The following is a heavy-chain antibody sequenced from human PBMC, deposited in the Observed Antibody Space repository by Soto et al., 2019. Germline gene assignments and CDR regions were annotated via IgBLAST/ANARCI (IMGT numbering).Heavy chain of an antibody. CDR3: ARRSSSSLGSLFDP. V-gene: IGHV4-39*01. CDR1: GGSISSSTSS. J-gene: IGHJ5*02. CDR2: MYYTGNK. D-gene: IGHD6-6*01. Sequence: SETLSLTCTVSGGSISSSTSSWDWIRQPPGKGLEWIGAMYYTGNKNYNPSLESRVTMSVDTSKNQFSLKLSSVTPTDTAVYYCARRSSSSLGSLFDPWGRG.